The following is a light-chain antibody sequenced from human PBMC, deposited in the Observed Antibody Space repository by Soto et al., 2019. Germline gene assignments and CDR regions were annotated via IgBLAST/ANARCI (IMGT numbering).Light chain of an antibody. CDR1: QSVSSSN. Sequence: IVFAQTPGTLSLSPGERAPLSCRASQSVSSSNLAWFQQKPGQAPRLLIYGASNRATGIPDRFSGSGSGTDFTLTISSLEPEDFAVYYCQQRSNWPRTFGQGTKVDIK. CDR2: GAS. CDR3: QQRSNWPRT. J-gene: IGKJ1*01. V-gene: IGKV3D-20*02.